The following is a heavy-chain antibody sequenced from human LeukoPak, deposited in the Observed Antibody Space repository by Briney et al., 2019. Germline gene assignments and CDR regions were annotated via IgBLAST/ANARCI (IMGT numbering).Heavy chain of an antibody. J-gene: IGHJ3*02. D-gene: IGHD2-15*01. V-gene: IGHV4-31*03. CDR2: IYYSGST. CDR3: ARAATLIVVVAATSPSHAFDI. CDR1: GGSVSSGGYY. Sequence: SETLSLTCTVSGGSVSSGGYYWSWIRQHPGKGLEWIGYIYYSGSTYYNPSPKSRVTISVDTSKNQFSLKLSSVTAADTAVYYCARAATLIVVVAATSPSHAFDIWGQGTMVTVSS.